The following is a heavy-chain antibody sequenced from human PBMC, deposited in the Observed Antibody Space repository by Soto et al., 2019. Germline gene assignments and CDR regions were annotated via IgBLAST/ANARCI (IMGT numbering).Heavy chain of an antibody. CDR2: IIPIFGTA. J-gene: IGHJ3*02. V-gene: IGHV1-69*13. D-gene: IGHD6-6*01. CDR1: GGTFGSYA. CDR3: ARNPIIEYSSSSGAFDI. Sequence: GASVKVSCKASGGTFGSYAISWVRQAPGQGLEWMGGIIPIFGTANYAQKFQGRVTITADESTSTAYMELSSLRSEDTAVYYCARNPIIEYSSSSGAFDIWGQGTMVTVSS.